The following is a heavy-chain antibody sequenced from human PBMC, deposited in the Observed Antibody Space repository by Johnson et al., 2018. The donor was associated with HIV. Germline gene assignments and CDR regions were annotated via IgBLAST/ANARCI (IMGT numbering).Heavy chain of an antibody. V-gene: IGHV3-9*01. D-gene: IGHD3-10*01. Sequence: VQLVESGGGVVQPGRSLRLSCAASGFTFDDYAMHWVRQAPGKGLEWVSGISWNSGSIGYADSVKGRFTISRDNAKNSLYLQMNSLRAEDTAVYYCAGDAMVRGVPDAFDIWGQGTILTVSS. CDR3: AGDAMVRGVPDAFDI. J-gene: IGHJ3*02. CDR1: GFTFDDYA. CDR2: ISWNSGSI.